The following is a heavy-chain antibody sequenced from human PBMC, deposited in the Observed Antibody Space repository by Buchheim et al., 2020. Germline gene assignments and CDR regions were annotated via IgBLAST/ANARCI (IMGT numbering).Heavy chain of an antibody. CDR1: GYTFTSYY. D-gene: IGHD3-22*01. Sequence: QVQLVQSGAEVKKPGASVKVSCKASGYTFTSYYIHWVRQAPGQGLEWMGVINPSGGSTSYAQKFQGRVTMTRDTSTSTVYMELSSLRSEDTAVYYCARDLTMIVVGFVLDYWGQGTL. CDR2: INPSGGST. V-gene: IGHV1-46*01. CDR3: ARDLTMIVVGFVLDY. J-gene: IGHJ4*02.